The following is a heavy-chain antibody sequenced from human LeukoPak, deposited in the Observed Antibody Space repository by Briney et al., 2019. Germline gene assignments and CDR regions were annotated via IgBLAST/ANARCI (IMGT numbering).Heavy chain of an antibody. Sequence: SETLSLTCAVSGDSISSRNWWNWVRQSPGKGLDWVGEISHGGITKYNPSLKNRVTITKDNSRNEFSLKLNSVTAADTAVYFCARSAGWWSLDYWGQGALVTVSA. CDR2: ISHGGIT. V-gene: IGHV4-4*02. D-gene: IGHD2-8*02. CDR3: ARSAGWWSLDY. J-gene: IGHJ4*02. CDR1: GDSISSRNW.